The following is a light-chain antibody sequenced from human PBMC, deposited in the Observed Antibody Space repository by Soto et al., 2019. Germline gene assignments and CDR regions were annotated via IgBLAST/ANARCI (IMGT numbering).Light chain of an antibody. Sequence: EIVLRQSPGTLSLSPGDRATLSCRASQSFSTSYLAWYQHKPGQAPRLLIYNTFTRATGIPDRFSGSGSGTDFTLTISRLEPEDFAVYYCKQYGGSPFTFGPVTKVDIK. CDR1: QSFSTSY. J-gene: IGKJ3*01. CDR2: NTF. V-gene: IGKV3-20*01. CDR3: KQYGGSPFT.